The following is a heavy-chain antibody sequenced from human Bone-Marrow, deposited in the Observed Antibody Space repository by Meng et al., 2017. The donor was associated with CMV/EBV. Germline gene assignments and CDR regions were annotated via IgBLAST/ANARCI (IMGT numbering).Heavy chain of an antibody. V-gene: IGHV3-15*05. CDR1: GFTFSNAW. D-gene: IGHD1-26*01. CDR3: AIHREGGWPAYYYYSLDV. CDR2: IKSKTDGGTT. Sequence: GESLKISCAASGFTFSNAWMSWVRQAPGKGLEWVGRIKSKTDGGTTDYAAPVKGRFTISRDDSKNTLYLQMNDLNTEDTALYYCAIHREGGWPAYYYYSLDVWGQGTTVTVSS. J-gene: IGHJ6*02.